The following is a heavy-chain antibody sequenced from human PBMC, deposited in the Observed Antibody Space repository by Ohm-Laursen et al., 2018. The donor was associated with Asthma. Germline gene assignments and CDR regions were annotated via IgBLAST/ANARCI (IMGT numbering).Heavy chain of an antibody. J-gene: IGHJ4*02. Sequence: GTLSLTWSVSGGSLSVFNWSWLRQPPGKGLEWIGYVFDSGSTHYNPSLKSRVTISIDMSKNQFSLRLSSVTAADTAVYYCLRSRTRGAFDYWGQGRLVTVSS. V-gene: IGHV4-59*12. CDR2: VFDSGST. CDR3: LRSRTRGAFDY. CDR1: GGSLSVFN. D-gene: IGHD1-1*01.